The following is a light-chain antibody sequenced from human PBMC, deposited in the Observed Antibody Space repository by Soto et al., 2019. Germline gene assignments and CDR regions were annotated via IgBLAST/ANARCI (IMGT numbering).Light chain of an antibody. CDR3: TSYTNRDTVV. CDR2: DVS. J-gene: IGLJ2*01. Sequence: QSALTQPASVSGSPGQSITIACTGTSSDIGGYHYVSWYQQHPGKAPKLMIYDVSIRPSGVSSRFSGSKSANTAPLTISGLQAEDEADYYCTSYTNRDTVVFGGGTKLTVL. V-gene: IGLV2-14*03. CDR1: SSDIGGYHY.